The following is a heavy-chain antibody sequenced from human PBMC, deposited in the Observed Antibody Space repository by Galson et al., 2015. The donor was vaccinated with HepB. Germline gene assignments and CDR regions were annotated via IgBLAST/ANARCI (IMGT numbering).Heavy chain of an antibody. CDR3: ARRVSGSFDL. CDR1: GFPFNIYT. J-gene: IGHJ4*02. D-gene: IGHD3-10*01. V-gene: IGHV3-23*01. Sequence: SLRLSCAASGFPFNIYTMGWVRQAPGKGLEWVSAILSDGNTYYTDSVKGRFTISRDNSKNTLDLRMNSLRVEDTAVYFCARRVSGSFDLWGQGTLVTVSS. CDR2: ILSDGNT.